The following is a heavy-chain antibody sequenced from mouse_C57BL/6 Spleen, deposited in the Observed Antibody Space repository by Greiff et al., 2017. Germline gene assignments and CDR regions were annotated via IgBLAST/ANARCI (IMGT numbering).Heavy chain of an antibody. CDR3: ARGTRWSFDY. CDR1: GYTFTSYW. D-gene: IGHD2-3*01. V-gene: IGHV1-50*01. J-gene: IGHJ2*01. CDR2: IDPSDSYT. Sequence: VQLQQPGAELVKPGASVKLSCKASGYTFTSYWMQWVKQRPGQGLEWIGEIDPSDSYTNYNQKFKGKATLTVDTSSSAAYMQLSSLTSEDSAVYYCARGTRWSFDYWGQGTTLTVSS.